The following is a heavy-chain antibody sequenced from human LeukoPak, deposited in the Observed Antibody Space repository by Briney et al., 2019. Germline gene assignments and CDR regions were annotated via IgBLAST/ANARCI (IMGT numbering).Heavy chain of an antibody. CDR3: ARVAYYYGSGRTSHWFDP. J-gene: IGHJ5*02. CDR2: IYYNGST. D-gene: IGHD3-10*01. CDR1: GGSISSYY. Sequence: SETLSLTCTVSGGSISSYYWSWIRQPPGEGLEWMGNIYYNGSTNYNPSLKSRVSISLDTSKNQFSLKLSSVTAADTAVYYCARVAYYYGSGRTSHWFDPWGQGTLVTVSS. V-gene: IGHV4-59*08.